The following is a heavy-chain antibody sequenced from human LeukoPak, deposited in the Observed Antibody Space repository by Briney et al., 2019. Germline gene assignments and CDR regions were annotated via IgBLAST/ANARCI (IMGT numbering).Heavy chain of an antibody. V-gene: IGHV1-2*02. CDR3: ARTKRAGTTDGLDYFDY. J-gene: IGHJ4*02. CDR2: INPNSGGK. CDR1: GYTFTCYY. Sequence: ASVKVSCKASGYTFTCYYMHWVRQAPGQGLEWMGWINPNSGGKNYAQKFQGRVTMTRDTSISTAYMELSRLRSDDTAVYYCARTKRAGTTDGLDYFDYWGQGTLVTVSS. D-gene: IGHD1-7*01.